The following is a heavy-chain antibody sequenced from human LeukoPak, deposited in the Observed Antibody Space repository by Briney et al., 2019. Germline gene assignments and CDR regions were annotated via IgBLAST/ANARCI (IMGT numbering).Heavy chain of an antibody. CDR3: ARSTSDSLAAGDY. J-gene: IGHJ4*02. V-gene: IGHV5-51*01. D-gene: IGHD6-13*01. Sequence: GESLKISCKTSGYSFTIYWIGWLRQMPGKGLEWMGIIYPGDSDTRYSPSFHGQVTISADRSINTAYLQWSSLKASDTAMYYCARSTSDSLAAGDYWGQGTLVTVSS. CDR1: GYSFTIYW. CDR2: IYPGDSDT.